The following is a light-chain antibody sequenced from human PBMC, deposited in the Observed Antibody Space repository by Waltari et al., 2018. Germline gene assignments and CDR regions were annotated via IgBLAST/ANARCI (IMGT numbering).Light chain of an antibody. CDR3: QQYYSTPPT. Sequence: DIVMTQSPDSLTVSLGERATINCRSSQSVSDSVNNKNYLAWYRQKPGQPPKLLISWASTRESGVPDRFSGSGSGTEVTLTISSLQAEDVAVYYCQQYYSTPPTFGQGTKVEIK. CDR2: WAS. J-gene: IGKJ1*01. V-gene: IGKV4-1*01. CDR1: QSVSDSVNNKNY.